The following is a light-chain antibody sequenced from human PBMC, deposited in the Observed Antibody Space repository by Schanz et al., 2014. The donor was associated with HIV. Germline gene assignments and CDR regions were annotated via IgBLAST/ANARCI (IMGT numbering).Light chain of an antibody. Sequence: IQMPQSPSTVSASVGDRVTITCRASQTIGRWLAWYQQKPGRAPDLLIYQASTLETGVPSRFSGRGSGTQFTLTISGLRPDDFATYYCQQCVTYPYTFGQGTKLDMK. CDR1: QTIGRW. CDR2: QAS. CDR3: QQCVTYPYT. V-gene: IGKV1-5*03. J-gene: IGKJ2*01.